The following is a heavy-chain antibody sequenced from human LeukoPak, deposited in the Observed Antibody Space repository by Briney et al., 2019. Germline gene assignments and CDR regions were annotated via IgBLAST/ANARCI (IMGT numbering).Heavy chain of an antibody. D-gene: IGHD4-23*01. Sequence: GGSLRLSCAASGITFSDYYMSWVRQAPGKGLEWVSYISSSGSTIYYADSVKGRFTISRDNAKNSLYLQMNSLRAEDTAVYYCARDIYGGDEFDYWGQGTLVTVSS. CDR2: ISSSGSTI. J-gene: IGHJ4*02. CDR3: ARDIYGGDEFDY. V-gene: IGHV3-11*04. CDR1: GITFSDYY.